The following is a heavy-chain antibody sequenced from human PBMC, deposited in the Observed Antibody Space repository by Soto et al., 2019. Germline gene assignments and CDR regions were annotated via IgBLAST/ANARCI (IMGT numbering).Heavy chain of an antibody. J-gene: IGHJ6*01. V-gene: IGHV1-69*06. CDR1: GGTLSNYA. CDR3: VRRTQRSTIFGLTPEGMDF. D-gene: IGHD3-3*01. Sequence: QVQLVQSGAEVKKPGTSVKVSCRASGGTLSNYAISWRRQAPGQRLEWVGYIIPVSCTAYYAQRLQGRVTIIADKSTNTAQMEFSGLTSGYTAAYFCVRRTQRSTIFGLTPEGMDFWGQGTMFTVS. CDR2: IIPVSCTA.